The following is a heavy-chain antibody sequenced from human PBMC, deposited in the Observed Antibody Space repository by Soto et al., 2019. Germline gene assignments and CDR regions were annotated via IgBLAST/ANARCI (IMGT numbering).Heavy chain of an antibody. CDR2: ISYSGST. Sequence: QVQLQESGPRLVKPSQTLSLTCTVSGGSISSGNYYWSWIRQPPGKGLEWIGFISYSGSTYYSTSLKSRVTISVDASKSHFSLNLSSAADTAVYECATVGTPATGLYLFDYWVQGSLVSVSS. D-gene: IGHD2-15*01. CDR1: GGSISSGNYY. J-gene: IGHJ4*02. V-gene: IGHV4-30-4*01. CDR3: ATVGTPATGLYLFDY.